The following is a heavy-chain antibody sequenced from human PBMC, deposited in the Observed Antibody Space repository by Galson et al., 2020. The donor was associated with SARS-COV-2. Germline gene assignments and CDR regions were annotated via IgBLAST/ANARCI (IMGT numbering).Heavy chain of an antibody. CDR1: GGSFSGYY. Sequence: SETLSLTCAVYGGSFSGYYWSWIRQPPGKGLEWIGEINHSGSTNYNPSLKSRVTISVDTSKNQFSLKLSSVTAADTAVYYCARGVGIAVAGFLVPYYYYYMDVWGKGTTVTVSS. V-gene: IGHV4-34*01. CDR3: ARGVGIAVAGFLVPYYYYYMDV. CDR2: INHSGST. J-gene: IGHJ6*03. D-gene: IGHD6-19*01.